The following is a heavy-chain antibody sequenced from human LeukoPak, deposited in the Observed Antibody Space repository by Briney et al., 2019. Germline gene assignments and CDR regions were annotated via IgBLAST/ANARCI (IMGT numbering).Heavy chain of an antibody. J-gene: IGHJ3*02. CDR1: GGSFSGYY. CDR3: ARDLRCSSTSCYIVDAFDI. Sequence: SETLSLTCVVYGGSFSGYYWSWIRQPPGKGLEWIGEINHSGSTYYNPSLKSRVTMSVDTSKNQFSLKLSSVTAADTAVYYCARDLRCSSTSCYIVDAFDIWGQGTMVTVSS. V-gene: IGHV4-34*10. D-gene: IGHD2-2*02. CDR2: INHSGST.